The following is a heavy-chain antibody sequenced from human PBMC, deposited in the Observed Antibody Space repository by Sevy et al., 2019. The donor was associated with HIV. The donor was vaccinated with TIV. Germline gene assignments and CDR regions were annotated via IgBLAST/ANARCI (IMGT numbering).Heavy chain of an antibody. Sequence: ASVKVSCKVSGYTLTQLSMHWVRQAPGKGLEWMGTFDPEDGEAIYPQKFQVRFTTTEDTSTHTAYMELNSLRSEDTAVYYCATTKDYYDSSGYPFDSWGQGTLVTVSS. V-gene: IGHV1-24*01. CDR3: ATTKDYYDSSGYPFDS. CDR1: GYTLTQLS. J-gene: IGHJ4*02. D-gene: IGHD3-22*01. CDR2: FDPEDGEA.